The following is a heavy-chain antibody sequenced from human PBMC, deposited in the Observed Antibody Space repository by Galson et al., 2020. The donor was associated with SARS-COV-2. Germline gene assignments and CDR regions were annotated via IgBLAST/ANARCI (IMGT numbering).Heavy chain of an antibody. J-gene: IGHJ4*02. CDR3: ARMYYDILTGLRGGFFDY. V-gene: IGHV4-39*01. Sequence: SETLSLTCTVSGGSISSSNYYWGWIRQPPGKGLEWIGSIYYSGSTYYNPSLRSRVTISVDTSKNQFSLKLSSVTAADTAVYYCARMYYDILTGLRGGFFDYWGQGTLVTVPS. CDR2: IYYSGST. CDR1: GGSISSSNYY. D-gene: IGHD3-9*01.